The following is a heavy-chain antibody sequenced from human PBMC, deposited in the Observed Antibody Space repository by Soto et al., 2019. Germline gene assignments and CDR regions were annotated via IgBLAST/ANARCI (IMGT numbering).Heavy chain of an antibody. J-gene: IGHJ5*02. CDR3: ARDGAEMATPGSWFDP. CDR2: ISAYNGNT. Sequence: ASVKVSCKASGYTFTSYGISWVRQAPGQGLEWMGWISAYNGNTNYAQKLQGRVTMTTDTSTSTAYMELRSLRSDDTAVYYCARDGAEMATPGSWFDPWGQGTLVTVSS. CDR1: GYTFTSYG. V-gene: IGHV1-18*01. D-gene: IGHD5-12*01.